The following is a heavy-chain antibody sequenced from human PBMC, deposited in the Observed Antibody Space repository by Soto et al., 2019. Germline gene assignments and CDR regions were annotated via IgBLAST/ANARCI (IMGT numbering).Heavy chain of an antibody. CDR2: INAGNGNT. Sequence: VSVKVSCKASGYTFTSYAMRWVRQAPGQRLEWMGWINAGNGNTKYSQKFQGRVTITRDTSASTAYMELSSLRSEDTAVYYCARVGRYCSGGSCYYRAEYFQHWGQGTLVTVSS. D-gene: IGHD2-15*01. CDR3: ARVGRYCSGGSCYYRAEYFQH. CDR1: GYTFTSYA. V-gene: IGHV1-3*01. J-gene: IGHJ1*01.